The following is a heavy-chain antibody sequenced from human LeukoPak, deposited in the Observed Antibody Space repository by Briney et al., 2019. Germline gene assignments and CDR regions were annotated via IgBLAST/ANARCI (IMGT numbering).Heavy chain of an antibody. V-gene: IGHV3-73*01. D-gene: IGHD3-9*01. Sequence: GGSLRLSCAASGFTFSGSAMHWVRQASGKGLEWVGRIRSKANSYATVYAASVKGRFTISRDDSRNTAYLQMNSLKTEDTAVYYCTRTSDILTGYTPREAYYYYYHMDVWGKGTTVTISS. CDR2: IRSKANSYAT. CDR1: GFTFSGSA. CDR3: TRTSDILTGYTPREAYYYYYHMDV. J-gene: IGHJ6*03.